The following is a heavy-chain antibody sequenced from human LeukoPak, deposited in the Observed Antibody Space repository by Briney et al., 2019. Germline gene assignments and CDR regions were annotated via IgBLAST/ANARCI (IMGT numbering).Heavy chain of an antibody. J-gene: IGHJ5*02. Sequence: GGSLRLSCAASGFTFSSYSMNWVRQAPGKGLEWVSYISSSSSAIYYADSVKGRFTISRDNAKNSLYLQMNSLRAEDTAVYYCARDRGGYCSSTSCYRFQFDPWGQGTLVTVSS. CDR2: ISSSSSAI. CDR3: ARDRGGYCSSTSCYRFQFDP. CDR1: GFTFSSYS. D-gene: IGHD2-2*03. V-gene: IGHV3-48*01.